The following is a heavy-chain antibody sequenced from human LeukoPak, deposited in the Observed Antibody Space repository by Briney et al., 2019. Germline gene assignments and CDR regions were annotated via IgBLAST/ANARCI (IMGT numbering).Heavy chain of an antibody. CDR1: GYIFTGYY. CDR2: IYPRDGST. V-gene: IGHV1-46*01. CDR3: ARDQEAFDY. Sequence: ASVTVSCKASGYIFTGYYMHWVRQAPGQGLEWMGMIYPRDGSTSYAQKFQGRVTVTRDTSTSTVHMELSGLRSEDTAVYYCARDQEAFDYWGQGTLVTVSS. J-gene: IGHJ4*02.